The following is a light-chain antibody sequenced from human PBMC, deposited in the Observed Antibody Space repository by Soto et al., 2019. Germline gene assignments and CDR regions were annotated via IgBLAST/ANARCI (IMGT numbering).Light chain of an antibody. CDR1: QSVSSY. J-gene: IGKJ1*01. CDR3: LHYNDWPRWT. Sequence: EIVLTQSPATLSLSPGERATLSCRASQSVSSYLAWYQQKPGQAPRLLISGASTRAAGISDRFRGSGSGTDFTLTISSLQSEDFAVYYCLHYNDWPRWTFGQGTKVDIK. V-gene: IGKV3-11*01. CDR2: GAS.